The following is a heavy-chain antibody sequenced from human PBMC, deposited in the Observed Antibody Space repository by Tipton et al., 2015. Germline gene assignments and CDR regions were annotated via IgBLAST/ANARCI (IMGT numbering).Heavy chain of an antibody. V-gene: IGHV4-38-2*02. CDR2: IYYSGNT. J-gene: IGHJ6*02. Sequence: TLSLTCAVSGYSISSGYYWGWIRQPPGKGLEWIGSIYYSGNTYYNQSLKSRVTMSRDTSKNQFSLKLSSVTAADTAVYYCARDLGQQLVGPYYFHYAMDVWGQGTSVTVSS. CDR1: GYSISSGYY. D-gene: IGHD6-6*01. CDR3: ARDLGQQLVGPYYFHYAMDV.